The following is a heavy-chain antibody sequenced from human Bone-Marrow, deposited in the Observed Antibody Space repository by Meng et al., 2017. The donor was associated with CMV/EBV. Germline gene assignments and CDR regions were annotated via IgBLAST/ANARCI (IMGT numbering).Heavy chain of an antibody. J-gene: IGHJ5*02. V-gene: IGHV3-48*04. CDR3: ARELDDFWSGYYPLDP. CDR2: ISSSSSTI. Sequence: GGSLRLSCAASGFTFSSYSMNWVRQAPGKGLEWVSYISSSSSTIYYADSVKGRFTISRDNAKNSLYLQMNSLRAEDTAVYYCARELDDFWSGYYPLDPWGQGTLVTVYS. CDR1: GFTFSSYS. D-gene: IGHD3-3*01.